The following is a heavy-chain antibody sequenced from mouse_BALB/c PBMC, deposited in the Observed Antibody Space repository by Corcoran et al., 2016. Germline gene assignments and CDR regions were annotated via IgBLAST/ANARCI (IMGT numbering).Heavy chain of an antibody. CDR1: GYSFTDYT. Sequence: EVQLQQSGPELVKPGASMKISCKATGYSFTDYTIHWVKQSHGNNLEWIGLINPYNGGTSYNQKFKGKATLTVDKSSSTAYMELLSLTSEDSAVYYCARRVELGRYFDVWGAGTTVTVSS. J-gene: IGHJ1*01. CDR2: INPYNGGT. CDR3: ARRVELGRYFDV. D-gene: IGHD4-1*01. V-gene: IGHV1-18*01.